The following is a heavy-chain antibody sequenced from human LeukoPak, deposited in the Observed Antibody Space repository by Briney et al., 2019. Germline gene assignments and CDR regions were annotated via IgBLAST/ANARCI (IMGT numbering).Heavy chain of an antibody. CDR1: GGTFSSYA. V-gene: IGHV1-69*01. CDR3: ARYCSGGSCPFDY. D-gene: IGHD2-15*01. J-gene: IGHJ4*02. CDR2: IIPIFGTA. Sequence: SVKVSCKASGGTFSSYAISWVRQAPGQGLAWMGGIIPIFGTANYAQKFQGRVTITADESTSTAYMELSSLRSEDTAVYYCARYCSGGSCPFDYWGQGTLVTVSS.